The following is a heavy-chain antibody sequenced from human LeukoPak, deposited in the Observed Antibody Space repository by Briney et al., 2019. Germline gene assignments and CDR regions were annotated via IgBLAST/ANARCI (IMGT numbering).Heavy chain of an antibody. Sequence: PSETLSLTCAVYGGCFSGYYWSWIRQPPGKGLEWIGEINHSGSTHYNPSLKSRVTISVDTSKNQFSLKLNSVTAAGTAVYHCAGLVVGTATIDYWGQGTLVTVSS. J-gene: IGHJ4*02. CDR3: AGLVVGTATIDY. CDR2: INHSGST. CDR1: GGCFSGYY. D-gene: IGHD2-21*02. V-gene: IGHV4-34*01.